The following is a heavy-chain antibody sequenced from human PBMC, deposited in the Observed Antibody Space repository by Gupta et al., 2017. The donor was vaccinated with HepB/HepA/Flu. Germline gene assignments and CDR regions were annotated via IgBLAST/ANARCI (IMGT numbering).Heavy chain of an antibody. J-gene: IGHJ6*03. CDR2: IYYNGIT. D-gene: IGHD3-16*01. CDR3: ARVPGSDDYPYYYMDV. V-gene: IGHV4-59*01. Sequence: QLQLHESGPVLVKPSETLSLACTASGASLTTYYWTWIRQPPGKGLEWIGYIYYNGITHYNPSRKSRVTISVDTSKNQCSLKLNSVTAADTAVYYCARVPGSDDYPYYYMDVGGKGTTVTVSS. CDR1: GASLTTYY.